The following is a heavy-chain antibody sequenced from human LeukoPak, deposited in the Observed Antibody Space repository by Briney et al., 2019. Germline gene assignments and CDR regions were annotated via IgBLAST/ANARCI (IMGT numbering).Heavy chain of an antibody. V-gene: IGHV3-23*01. J-gene: IGHJ1*01. CDR2: ISGSGGST. Sequence: GGSLRLSCAASGFTFSSYAMSWVRQAPGKGLEWVSAISGSGGSTNYADSVKGRFTISRDNSKNTLYLQMNSLRAEDTAVYYCAKDAVVPAAILYAEYFQHWGQGTLVTVSS. CDR3: AKDAVVPAAILYAEYFQH. D-gene: IGHD2-2*01. CDR1: GFTFSSYA.